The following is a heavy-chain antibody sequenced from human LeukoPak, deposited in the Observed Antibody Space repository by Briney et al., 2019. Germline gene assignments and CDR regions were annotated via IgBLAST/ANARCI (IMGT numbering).Heavy chain of an antibody. J-gene: IGHJ6*02. Sequence: ASVKVSCKASGYTFTGYYMHWVRQAPGQGLEWMGRINPNSGGTNYAQKFQGRVTMTRDTSISTAYMELSRLRSDDTAVYYCAKGRGYSSGWYAANYYYGMDVWGQGTTVTVSS. V-gene: IGHV1-2*06. CDR2: INPNSGGT. D-gene: IGHD6-19*01. CDR3: AKGRGYSSGWYAANYYYGMDV. CDR1: GYTFTGYY.